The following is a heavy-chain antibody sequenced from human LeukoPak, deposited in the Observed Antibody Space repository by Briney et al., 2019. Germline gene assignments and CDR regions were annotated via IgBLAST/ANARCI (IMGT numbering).Heavy chain of an antibody. D-gene: IGHD3-16*01. Sequence: SETLSLTCTVSGGSISSGSYYWRWIRQPAGKGLEWIGRIYTSGSTNYNPSLKSRVTISVDTSKNQFSLKLSSVTAADTAVYYCARRGSSLGFDYWGQGTLVTVSS. CDR3: ARRGSSLGFDY. CDR1: GGSISSGSYY. V-gene: IGHV4-61*02. J-gene: IGHJ4*02. CDR2: IYTSGST.